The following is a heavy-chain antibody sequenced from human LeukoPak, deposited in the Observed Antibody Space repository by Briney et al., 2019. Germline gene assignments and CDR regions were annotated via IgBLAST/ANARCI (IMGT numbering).Heavy chain of an antibody. J-gene: IGHJ4*02. CDR1: GFTFSSYW. Sequence: GGSLRLSCAASGFTFSSYWMSWVRQAPGKGLGWVANIKQDGSEKYYVDYVKGRFTISRDNAKNSLYLQMNSLRAEDTAVYYCARELTRSSAPDYWGQGTLVTVSS. D-gene: IGHD3-22*01. CDR3: ARELTRSSAPDY. CDR2: IKQDGSEK. V-gene: IGHV3-7*01.